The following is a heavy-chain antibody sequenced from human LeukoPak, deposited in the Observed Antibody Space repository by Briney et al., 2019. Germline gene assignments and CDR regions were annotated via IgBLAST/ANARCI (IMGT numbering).Heavy chain of an antibody. CDR1: GASLRDYY. D-gene: IGHD6-19*01. J-gene: IGHJ6*02. Sequence: SETLSLTCTVSGASLRDYYWSWIRQPPGKGLEWFGHIYYTGSTNYNPSLKSRVTISVDTSKNQFSLKLGSVTAADTAVYYCARATTFPSGWRYYYGMDVWGQGTTVIVSS. CDR3: ARATTFPSGWRYYYGMDV. V-gene: IGHV4-59*08. CDR2: IYYTGST.